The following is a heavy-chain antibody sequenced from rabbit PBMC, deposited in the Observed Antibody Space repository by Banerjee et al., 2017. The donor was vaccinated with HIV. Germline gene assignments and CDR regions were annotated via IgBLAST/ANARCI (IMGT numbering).Heavy chain of an antibody. CDR1: GIDFSTYG. CDR3: ARDLAGVVGWNLNL. J-gene: IGHJ4*01. Sequence: QEQLVESGGGLVTLGGSLKLSCKTSGIDFSTYGITWVRQAPGKGLEWIACINTSSGNTVYASWAKGRFTISKTPSTTVTLQMTSLTAADTATYFCARDLAGVVGWNLNLWGPGTLVTVS. V-gene: IGHV1S45*01. D-gene: IGHD4-1*01. CDR2: INTSSGNT.